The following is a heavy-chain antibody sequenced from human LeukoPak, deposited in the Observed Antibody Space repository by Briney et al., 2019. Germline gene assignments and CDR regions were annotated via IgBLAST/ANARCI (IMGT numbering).Heavy chain of an antibody. CDR2: ISGSGGST. D-gene: IGHD3-22*01. J-gene: IGHJ4*02. CDR1: GFFFSNYA. Sequence: GGSLRLSCAASGFFFSNYAMTWVRQAPGKGLEWASGISGSGGSTYYADSVKGRFTISRDNSKNTLYLQMNSLRAEDTAVYYCAKDSYYYDSSGYYFDYWGQGTLVTVSS. CDR3: AKDSYYYDSSGYYFDY. V-gene: IGHV3-23*01.